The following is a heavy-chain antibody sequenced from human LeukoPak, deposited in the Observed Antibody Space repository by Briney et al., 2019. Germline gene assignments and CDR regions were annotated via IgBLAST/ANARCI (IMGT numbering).Heavy chain of an antibody. CDR2: IYYSGST. J-gene: IGHJ3*02. CDR3: ARGRRELRSNDAFDI. D-gene: IGHD1-26*01. Sequence: SETLSLTCTVSGGSISSSSYYWGWIRQPPGKGLEWIGSIYYSGSTYYNPSLKSRVTISVDTSKNQFSLKLSSVTAADTAVYYCARGRRELRSNDAFDIWGQGTMVTVSS. CDR1: GGSISSSSYY. V-gene: IGHV4-39*07.